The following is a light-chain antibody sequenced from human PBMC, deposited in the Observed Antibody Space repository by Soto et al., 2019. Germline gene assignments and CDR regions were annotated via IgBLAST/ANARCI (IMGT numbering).Light chain of an antibody. V-gene: IGKV3-15*01. Sequence: EIVMTQSPATLSVSPGERATLSCRASQSVSSNLAWYHQKPGQAPRLLIYGASTRATGIPARFSGSGSGTEFTLTISSLQSEDFAVYYCQQYNNWSPDIFGQGTRLEIK. CDR3: QQYNNWSPDI. CDR1: QSVSSN. CDR2: GAS. J-gene: IGKJ5*01.